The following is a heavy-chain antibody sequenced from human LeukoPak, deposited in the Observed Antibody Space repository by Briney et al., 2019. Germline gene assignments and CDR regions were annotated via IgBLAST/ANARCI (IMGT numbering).Heavy chain of an antibody. D-gene: IGHD6-19*01. Sequence: SETLSLTCTVSAGSISSYYWSWIRQPPGKGLEWIGYIYYSGSTNYNPSLKSRVTISVDTSKNQFSLKLSSVTAADTAVYYCAREVAVAGHFDYWGQGTLVTVSS. CDR2: IYYSGST. J-gene: IGHJ4*02. CDR3: AREVAVAGHFDY. CDR1: AGSISSYY. V-gene: IGHV4-59*01.